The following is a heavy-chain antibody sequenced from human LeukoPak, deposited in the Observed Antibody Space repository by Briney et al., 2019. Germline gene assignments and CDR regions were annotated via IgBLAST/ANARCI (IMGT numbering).Heavy chain of an antibody. CDR3: ARLYDISNSWFDY. CDR1: GYTFTSYY. Sequence: ASVKVSCKASGYTFTSYYMHWVRQAPGQGLEWMGMIYPSGGSTSYAQKFQGRVTMTRDTSTSIVYMKMSSLRSEDTAVYYCARLYDISNSWFDYWGQGTLVTVSS. CDR2: IYPSGGST. J-gene: IGHJ5*01. V-gene: IGHV1-46*03. D-gene: IGHD3-9*01.